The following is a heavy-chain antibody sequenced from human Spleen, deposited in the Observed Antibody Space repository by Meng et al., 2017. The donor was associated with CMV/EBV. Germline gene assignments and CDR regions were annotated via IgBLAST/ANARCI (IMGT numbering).Heavy chain of an antibody. Sequence: SVKVSCKTYGGTFSSYAFSWVRQAPGQGLEWMGGIIPIFGIANYAQKFQGRVTITTDESTSTAYMELSSLRSEDTAVYYCARSVNLYYYYGMDVWGQGTTVTVSS. V-gene: IGHV1-69*05. CDR2: IIPIFGIA. CDR3: ARSVNLYYYYGMDV. J-gene: IGHJ6*02. CDR1: GGTFSSYA.